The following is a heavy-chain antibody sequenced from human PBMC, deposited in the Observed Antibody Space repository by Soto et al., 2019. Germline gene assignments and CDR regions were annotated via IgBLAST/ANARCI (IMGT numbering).Heavy chain of an antibody. D-gene: IGHD6-19*01. J-gene: IGHJ6*02. CDR3: AGKYSSGWYYYGMDG. CDR1: GGSISSSSYY. V-gene: IGHV4-39*01. Sequence: PSETLSLTCTVSGGSISSSSYYWGWIRQPPGKGLEWIGSIYYSGSTYYNPSLKSRVTISVDTSKNQFSLKLSSVTAADTAVYYCAGKYSSGWYYYGMDGWGQGTTVTVAS. CDR2: IYYSGST.